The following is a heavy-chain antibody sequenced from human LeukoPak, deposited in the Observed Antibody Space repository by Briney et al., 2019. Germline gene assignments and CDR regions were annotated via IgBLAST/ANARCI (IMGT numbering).Heavy chain of an antibody. D-gene: IGHD4-11*01. CDR3: ARDDYSNYYYYYGMDV. CDR1: GYTFTGYY. CDR2: INPNSGGT. V-gene: IGHV1-2*06. Sequence: ASVKVSCKASGYTFTGYYMHWVRQAPGQGPEWMGRINPNSGGTNYAQKFQGRVTMTRDTSISTAYMELSRLRSDDTAVYYCARDDYSNYYYYYGMDVWGQGTTVTVSS. J-gene: IGHJ6*02.